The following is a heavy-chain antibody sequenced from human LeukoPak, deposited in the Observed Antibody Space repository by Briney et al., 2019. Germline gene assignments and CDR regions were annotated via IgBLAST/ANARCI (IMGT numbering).Heavy chain of an antibody. V-gene: IGHV1-69*13. D-gene: IGHD3-10*01. CDR2: IIPIFGTA. CDR3: ASENYYGSGSYNMDV. Sequence: ASVKVSCKASGYTFTSYGISWVRQAPGQGLEWMGGIIPIFGTANYAQKFQGRVTITADESTSTAYMELSSLRSEDTAVYYCASENYYGSGSYNMDVWGKGTTVTISS. CDR1: GYTFTSYG. J-gene: IGHJ6*03.